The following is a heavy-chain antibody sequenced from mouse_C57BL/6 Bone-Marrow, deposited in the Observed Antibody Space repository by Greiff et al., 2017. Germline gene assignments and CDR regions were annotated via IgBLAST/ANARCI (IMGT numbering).Heavy chain of an antibody. CDR1: GFNIKDDY. CDR2: INPENGDT. CDR3: TPSVYWFAY. D-gene: IGHD2-10*02. Sequence: VQLQQSGAELVRPGASVKLSCTASGFNIKDDYMYWVKQRPEQGLEWIGWINPENGDTEYASKFQGKATITADTSSNTAYLKLSSLTSEDTAVYYCTPSVYWFAYWGQGTLVTVSA. V-gene: IGHV14-4*01. J-gene: IGHJ3*01.